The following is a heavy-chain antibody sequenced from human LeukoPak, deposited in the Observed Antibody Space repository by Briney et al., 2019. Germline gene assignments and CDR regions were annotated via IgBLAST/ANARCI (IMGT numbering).Heavy chain of an antibody. V-gene: IGHV1-8*01. J-gene: IGHJ6*02. D-gene: IGHD5-18*01. CDR2: MNPNSGNT. CDR3: ARRDTAMDPYYYYYGMDV. Sequence: ASVKVSCKASGYTFTSYDINWVRQATGQGLEWMGWMNPNSGNTGYAQKFQGRVTMTRNTSISTAYMELSSLRSEDTAVYYCARRDTAMDPYYYYYGMDVWGQGTTVIVSS. CDR1: GYTFTSYD.